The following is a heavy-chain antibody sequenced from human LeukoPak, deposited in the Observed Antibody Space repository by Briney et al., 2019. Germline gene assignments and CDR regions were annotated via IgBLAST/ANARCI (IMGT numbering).Heavy chain of an antibody. CDR2: IYYSGIT. V-gene: IGHV4-59*08. J-gene: IGHJ4*02. CDR3: AAGRMVTEVNALDY. Sequence: SDTVSLPRTVSVRLNCSYQRSWVRHPPEKGLEWIGFIYYSGITTYNPSLKSRVTISVDTSRNQFSLKMNSMTAADTALYYCAAGRMVTEVNALDYWGQGTLVTVSP. D-gene: IGHD4-23*01. CDR1: VRLNCSYQ.